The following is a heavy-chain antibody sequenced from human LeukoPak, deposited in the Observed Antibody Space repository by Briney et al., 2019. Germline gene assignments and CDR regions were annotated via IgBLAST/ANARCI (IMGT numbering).Heavy chain of an antibody. Sequence: EASVKVSCKASGGTFSSYAISWVRQAPGQGLEWMGGIIPIFGTANYAQKFQGRVTITADESTSTAYMELSSLRSEDTAVYYCARDGGNRARSYFDYWGQGTLVTVSS. CDR1: GGTFSSYA. J-gene: IGHJ4*02. V-gene: IGHV1-69*13. D-gene: IGHD4-23*01. CDR2: IIPIFGTA. CDR3: ARDGGNRARSYFDY.